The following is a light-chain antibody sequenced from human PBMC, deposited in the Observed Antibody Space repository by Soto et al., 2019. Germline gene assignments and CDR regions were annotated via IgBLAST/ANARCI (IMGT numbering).Light chain of an antibody. V-gene: IGKV1-27*01. CDR2: GAT. Sequence: DIQITQSPSSLSASVGDRVTITCRASLAINNFLAWYQQKPGTVPRLLIHGATILQSGVPSRFSGSGSGTDFTLTINSLQSEDFATYYCQKYKDAPFTFGPGTRVDV. CDR1: LAINNF. CDR3: QKYKDAPFT. J-gene: IGKJ3*01.